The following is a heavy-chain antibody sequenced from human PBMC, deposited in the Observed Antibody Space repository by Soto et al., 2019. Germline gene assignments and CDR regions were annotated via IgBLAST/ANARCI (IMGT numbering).Heavy chain of an antibody. CDR3: ASSTHYDCSVVEV. Sequence: PSDTLSPTRSVACCTFIRGTYFWSWLRQSPGKRLEWIAYIYYSGSTNYNPSLKSRATISVDTSKSQVSLTLTSVTAADAAFYYCASSTHYDCSVVEVLVKGTKVTV. J-gene: IGHJ6*03. CDR2: IYYSGST. CDR1: CCTFIRGTYF. D-gene: IGHD2-21*02. V-gene: IGHV4-61*01.